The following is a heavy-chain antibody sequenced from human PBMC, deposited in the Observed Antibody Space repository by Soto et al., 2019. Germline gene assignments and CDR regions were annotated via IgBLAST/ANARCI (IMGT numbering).Heavy chain of an antibody. CDR3: ARQAIFATSVDY. CDR2: ISYDGSNK. V-gene: IGHV3-30-3*01. CDR1: GFTFSRYA. Sequence: QVQLVESGGGVVQPGRSLRLSCAASGFTFSRYAMHWVRQAPGKGLEWVAVISYDGSNKYYADSVKGRFTISRDNSKNTLYLQMNSLRAEDTAVYYCARQAIFATSVDYWGQGTLVTVSS. J-gene: IGHJ4*02. D-gene: IGHD3-9*01.